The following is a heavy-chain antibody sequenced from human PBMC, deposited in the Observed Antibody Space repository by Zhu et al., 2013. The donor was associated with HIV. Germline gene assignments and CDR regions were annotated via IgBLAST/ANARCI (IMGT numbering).Heavy chain of an antibody. CDR2: IIPIFGTA. V-gene: IGHV1-69*01. D-gene: IGHD1-26*01. Sequence: QVQLVQSGAEVKKPGSSVKVSCKASGGTFSSYAISWVRQAPGQGLEWMGGIIPIFGTANYAQKFQGRVTITADESTSTAYMELSSLRSEDTAVYYCARDSSEIVGARAVDYYGMDVWGQGTTVTVSS. CDR1: GGTFSSYA. CDR3: ARDSSEIVGARAVDYYGMDV. J-gene: IGHJ6*02.